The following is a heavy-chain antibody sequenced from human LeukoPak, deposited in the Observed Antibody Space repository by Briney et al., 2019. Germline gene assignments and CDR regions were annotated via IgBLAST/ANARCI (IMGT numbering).Heavy chain of an antibody. V-gene: IGHV4-59*01. CDR1: GGSISGYY. J-gene: IGHJ4*02. D-gene: IGHD1-26*01. CDR3: ARGEWDLLFDY. CDR2: IFYSGST. Sequence: SETLSLTCTVSGGSISGYYWSWIRQPPGKGLEWIGYIFYSGSTNYNPSLKSRVTIPVDTSKNQFSLKLSSVTAADTAVYYCARGEWDLLFDYWGQGTLVTVSS.